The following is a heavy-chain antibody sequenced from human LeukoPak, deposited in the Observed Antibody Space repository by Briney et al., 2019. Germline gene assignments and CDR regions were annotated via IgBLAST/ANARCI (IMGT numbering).Heavy chain of an antibody. CDR2: IKQDGSEK. Sequence: GGSLRLSCAASGFTFSSYWMSWVRQAPGKGLEWVANIKQDGSEKYYVDSVKGRFTISRDNAKNSLYLQMNSLRAEDTAVYYCARQGYYGSGSHYDYWGQGTLVTVSS. V-gene: IGHV3-7*01. D-gene: IGHD3-10*01. CDR3: ARQGYYGSGSHYDY. CDR1: GFTFSSYW. J-gene: IGHJ4*02.